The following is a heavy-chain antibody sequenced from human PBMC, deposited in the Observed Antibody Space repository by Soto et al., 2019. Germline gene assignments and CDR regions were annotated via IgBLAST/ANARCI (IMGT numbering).Heavy chain of an antibody. CDR3: GRGGSDSPMAPGY. CDR2: INPDGSDT. Sequence: GGSLRLSCAASGFTFSRYWMHWVRQAPGKGLVWVSRINPDGSDTDYVDSVKGRFTISRDNAKNTVYLQMNSLRAEDTAVFYCGRGGSDSPMAPGYWGQGTLVTVSS. V-gene: IGHV3-74*01. J-gene: IGHJ4*02. D-gene: IGHD5-18*01. CDR1: GFTFSRYW.